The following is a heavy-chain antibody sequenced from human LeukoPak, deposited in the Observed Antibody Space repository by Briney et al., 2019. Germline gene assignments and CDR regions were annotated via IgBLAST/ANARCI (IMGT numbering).Heavy chain of an antibody. Sequence: PSETLSLTCAVSGGSISSGGYSWSWIRQPAGKGLEWIGRIYTSGSTNYNPSLKSRVTMSVDTSKNQFSLKLSSVTAADTAVYYCARSKTLRYFDWLSFDYWGQGTLVTVSS. V-gene: IGHV4-61*02. D-gene: IGHD3-9*01. J-gene: IGHJ4*02. CDR1: GGSISSGGYS. CDR2: IYTSGST. CDR3: ARSKTLRYFDWLSFDY.